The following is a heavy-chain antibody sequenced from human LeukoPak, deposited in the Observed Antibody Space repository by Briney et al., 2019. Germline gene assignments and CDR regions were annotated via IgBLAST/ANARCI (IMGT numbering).Heavy chain of an antibody. CDR2: ISNDGSKK. D-gene: IGHD5-18*01. CDR3: AKDRYSYAFEYSDS. CDR1: GFTFSSYG. J-gene: IGHJ4*02. Sequence: GGSLGLSCAASGFTFSSYGMHWVRQAPGKGLDWVAVISNDGSKKYYADSVKGRFTISRDNSKNTLSLQVSSLRTEDTAVYYCAKDRYSYAFEYSDSWGQGTLVTVSS. V-gene: IGHV3-30*18.